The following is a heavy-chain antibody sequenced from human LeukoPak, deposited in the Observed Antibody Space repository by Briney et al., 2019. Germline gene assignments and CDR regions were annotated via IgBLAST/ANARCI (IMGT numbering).Heavy chain of an antibody. Sequence: SETLSLTCTVSGGSISRYLWSWIRQPPGKGLEWIGYIYYSGSTDYSPSLKSRVTISVDTSKNQFSLRLSSVTAADTALYYCARHSSSNWISRFDVWGQGTTVTVSS. D-gene: IGHD6-19*01. CDR3: ARHSSSNWISRFDV. CDR1: GGSISRYL. V-gene: IGHV4-59*08. CDR2: IYYSGST. J-gene: IGHJ6*02.